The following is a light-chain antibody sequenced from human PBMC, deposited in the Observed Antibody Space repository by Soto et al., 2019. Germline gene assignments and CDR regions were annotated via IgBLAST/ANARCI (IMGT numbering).Light chain of an antibody. CDR3: SSYTSSNTLV. J-gene: IGLJ1*01. Sequence: QSVLTQPASVSGSPGQSITISCTGTGSNIGTHNYVSWYQQQHPGKAPKLTIHEVSNRPSGVSDRFSGSKSGNTASLTISGLQAEDEADYYCSSYTSSNTLVFGTGTKVTVL. V-gene: IGLV2-14*01. CDR1: GSNIGTHNY. CDR2: EVS.